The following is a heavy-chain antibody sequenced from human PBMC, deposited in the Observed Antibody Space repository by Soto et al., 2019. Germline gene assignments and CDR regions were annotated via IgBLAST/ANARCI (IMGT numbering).Heavy chain of an antibody. CDR2: LSFEGTNE. CDR1: GFTFSRHV. CDR3: SRERGGDYINDA. Sequence: QVQLVESGGGVVQPGTSLRLSFAASGFTFSRHVMYWVRQGPGKGLEWVATLSFEGTNEYYADAVKGRFTISRDNSKNTLYLQMNSLRPEDAAVYYCSRERGGDYINDAWGQGTLVTVSS. J-gene: IGHJ5*02. V-gene: IGHV3-30-3*01. D-gene: IGHD4-17*01.